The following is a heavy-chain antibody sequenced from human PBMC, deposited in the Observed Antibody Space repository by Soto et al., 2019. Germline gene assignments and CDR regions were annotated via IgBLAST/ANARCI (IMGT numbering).Heavy chain of an antibody. J-gene: IGHJ6*02. D-gene: IGHD3-16*02. CDR3: ARHRRPFWGSYRPSTYYYYYGMDV. V-gene: IGHV1-18*01. CDR1: GYTFTSYG. Sequence: ASVKVSCKASGYTFTSYGISWVRQAPGQGLEWMGWISAYNGNTNYAQKLQGRVTMTTDTSTSTAYMELRSLRSDDTAVYYCARHRRPFWGSYRPSTYYYYYGMDVWGQGTTVTVSS. CDR2: ISAYNGNT.